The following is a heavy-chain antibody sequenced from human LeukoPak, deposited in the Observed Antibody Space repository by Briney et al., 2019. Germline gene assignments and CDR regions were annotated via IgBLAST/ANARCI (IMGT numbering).Heavy chain of an antibody. D-gene: IGHD3-22*01. CDR2: IGGSGGRT. CDR1: GFTFSTYA. J-gene: IGHJ4*02. V-gene: IGHV3-23*01. CDR3: AKEKSSSGFFEL. Sequence: PGGSLRLSCAASGFTFSTYAMSWVRQAPGKGLEWVSAIGGSGGRTYYADSVKGRFTISRDNSKNTLYLQMNSLRAEDTSVYYCAKEKSSSGFFELWGPGTLVTVSS.